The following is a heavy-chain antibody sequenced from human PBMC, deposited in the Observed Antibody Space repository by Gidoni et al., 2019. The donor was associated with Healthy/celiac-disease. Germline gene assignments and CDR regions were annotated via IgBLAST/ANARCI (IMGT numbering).Heavy chain of an antibody. V-gene: IGHV4-4*07. CDR3: ARDEYAFDI. CDR2: IYTSGST. Sequence: QVQLQESGPGLVKHSETLSLTCTVSGGSSSSYSWSWIRQPAGKGLAWIGRIYTSGSTNYNPSLKSRVTMSVDTSKNQFSLKLSSVTAADTAVYYCARDEYAFDIWGQGTMVTVSS. CDR1: GGSSSSYS. J-gene: IGHJ3*02.